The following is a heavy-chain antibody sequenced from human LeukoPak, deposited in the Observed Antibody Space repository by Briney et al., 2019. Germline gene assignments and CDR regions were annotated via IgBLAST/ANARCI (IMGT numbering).Heavy chain of an antibody. CDR3: VRSIRIPGIAAAGDFDY. D-gene: IGHD6-13*01. Sequence: SETLSLTCTVSGGSLSNHYWGWIRQPPGKGLEWIASIFYSGNTFYNPSLRSRVTTSVDTSKNHFSLKLSSVTAADAAVYYCVRSIRIPGIAAAGDFDYWGRGTLVTVSS. V-gene: IGHV4-39*02. CDR2: IFYSGNT. J-gene: IGHJ4*02. CDR1: GGSLSNHY.